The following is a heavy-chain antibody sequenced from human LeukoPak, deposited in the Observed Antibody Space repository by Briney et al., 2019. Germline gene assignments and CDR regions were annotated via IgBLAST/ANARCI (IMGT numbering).Heavy chain of an antibody. CDR2: INYSGST. CDR3: ARRPFGVGWFDP. V-gene: IGHV4-39*01. J-gene: IGHJ5*02. Sequence: TPSETLSLTCTVSGGFISSDNYYWGWIRQPTGKGLELIGSINYSGSTYYNPSLRSRVTIFVDTSKIQFSLRLNSVTAADTAVYYCARRPFGVGWFDPWGQGTLVTVSS. D-gene: IGHD3-3*01. CDR1: GGFISSDNYY.